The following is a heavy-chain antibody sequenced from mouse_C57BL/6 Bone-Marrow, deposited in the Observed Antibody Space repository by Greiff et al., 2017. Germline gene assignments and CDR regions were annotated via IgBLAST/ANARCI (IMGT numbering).Heavy chain of an antibody. D-gene: IGHD1-1*01. CDR1: GYTFTSYW. V-gene: IGHV1-69*01. CDR2: IDPSDSYT. J-gene: IGHJ3*01. CDR3: ARDLYYGSSYGGFAY. Sequence: QVQLQQPGAELVMPGASVKLSCKASGYTFTSYWMHWVKQRPGQGLEWIGEIDPSDSYTNYNQKFKGKSTLTVDKSSSTAYMQLSSLTSEDSAVYYCARDLYYGSSYGGFAYWGQGTLVTVSA.